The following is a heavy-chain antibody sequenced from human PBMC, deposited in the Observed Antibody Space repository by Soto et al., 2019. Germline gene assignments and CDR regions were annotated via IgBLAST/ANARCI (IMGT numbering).Heavy chain of an antibody. V-gene: IGHV3-23*01. CDR2: ISGSGGST. CDR3: AKEMVSYDSSGYYAAVDY. CDR1: GFTFSSYA. J-gene: IGHJ4*02. D-gene: IGHD3-22*01. Sequence: GGSLRLSCAASGFTFSSYAMSWVRQAPGKGLEWVSGISGSGGSTYYADSVKGRFTMSRDNSKNTLYLQMNSLRAEDTAVYYCAKEMVSYDSSGYYAAVDYWGQGTLVTVSS.